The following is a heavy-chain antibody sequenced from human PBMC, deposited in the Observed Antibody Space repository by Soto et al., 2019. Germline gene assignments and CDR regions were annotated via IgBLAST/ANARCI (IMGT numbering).Heavy chain of an antibody. D-gene: IGHD2-15*01. J-gene: IGHJ4*02. CDR1: GFTFSSYA. CDR3: AKRRGAGGHFDY. Sequence: DVQLLESGGGLVQPAGSLRLSCAASGFTFSSYAMGWVRQGPGKGLEWVAVVSIGGSTHYADSVRRRFTISRDNSKNTLPLQMNSLTAEDTAVYFCAKRRGAGGHFDYGGQGALVTVSS. V-gene: IGHV3-23*01. CDR2: VSIGGST.